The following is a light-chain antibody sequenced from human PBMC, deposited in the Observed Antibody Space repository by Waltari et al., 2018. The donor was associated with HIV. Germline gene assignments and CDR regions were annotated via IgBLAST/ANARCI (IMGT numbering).Light chain of an antibody. CDR2: LGS. CDR3: MQALQTPIT. CDR1: QSLLHSNGYNY. V-gene: IGKV2-28*01. J-gene: IGKJ5*01. Sequence: DIVMTQSSLSLSVTPGEPASISCRSSQSLLHSNGYNYLDWYLQKPGQSPQLLIYLGSNRASGVPDRFSGSGSGTDFTLKISRVEAEDVGVYYCMQALQTPITFGQGTRLDIK.